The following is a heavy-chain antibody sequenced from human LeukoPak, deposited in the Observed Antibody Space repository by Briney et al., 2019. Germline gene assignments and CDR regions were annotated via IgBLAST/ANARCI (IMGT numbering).Heavy chain of an antibody. CDR3: ARGPMVRGVYYFDP. V-gene: IGHV4-31*03. Sequence: SQTLSLTCTVSGGSISSGGYYWSWIRQHPGTGLEWIGYIYYSGSTYYNPSLKGRVTISVDTSKNQFSLKLSSVTAADTAVYYCARGPMVRGVYYFDPWGQGTLVTVSS. J-gene: IGHJ5*02. CDR1: GGSISSGGYY. CDR2: IYYSGST. D-gene: IGHD3-10*01.